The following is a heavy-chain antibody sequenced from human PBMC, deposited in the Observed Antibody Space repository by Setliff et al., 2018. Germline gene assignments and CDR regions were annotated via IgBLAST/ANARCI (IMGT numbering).Heavy chain of an antibody. V-gene: IGHV4-34*01. CDR1: GGSFSDYY. Sequence: PSETLSLTCTVYGGSFSDYYWGWVRQPPGKGLEWIGEINHRGSTNYKPSRKGRVAMSVDTSKRQFSLKLSSVTAADTAVYYFRLASCSKNCEEALDYWSQGTLVTVSS. CDR2: INHRGST. D-gene: IGHD2-2*01. CDR3: RLASCSKNCEEALDY. J-gene: IGHJ4*02.